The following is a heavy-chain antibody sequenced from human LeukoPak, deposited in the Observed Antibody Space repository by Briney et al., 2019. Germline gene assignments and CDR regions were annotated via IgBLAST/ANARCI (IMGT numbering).Heavy chain of an antibody. D-gene: IGHD3-16*01. CDR1: GYTFTSYG. J-gene: IGHJ4*02. V-gene: IGHV1-18*01. CDR2: IGAYSGNT. Sequence: ASLKVSCTASGYTFTSYGISWVRQAPGQGLEWMGLIGAYSGNTNFAQKLQGRVTMTTDTSTSTAYMELRSLRSDDTAVYFCARGADTGSYGSLVYFDYWGQGTLVTVSS. CDR3: ARGADTGSYGSLVYFDY.